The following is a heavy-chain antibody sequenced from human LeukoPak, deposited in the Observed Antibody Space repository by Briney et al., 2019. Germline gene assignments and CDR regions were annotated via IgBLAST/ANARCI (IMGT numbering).Heavy chain of an antibody. J-gene: IGHJ5*02. CDR3: ARGRPTTSIAAAGVNWFDP. V-gene: IGHV1-69*06. CDR1: GGTFSSYA. CDR2: IIPIFGTA. D-gene: IGHD6-13*01. Sequence: VASVKVSCKASGGTFSSYAISWVRQAPGQGLEWMGGIIPIFGTANYAQEFQGRVTITADKSTSTAYMELSSLRSEDTAVYYCARGRPTTSIAAAGVNWFDPWGQGTLVTVSS.